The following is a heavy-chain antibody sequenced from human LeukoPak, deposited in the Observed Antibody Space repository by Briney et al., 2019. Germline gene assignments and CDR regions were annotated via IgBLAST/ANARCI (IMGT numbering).Heavy chain of an antibody. V-gene: IGHV3-66*04. CDR3: ARHKARDIGAWYEAFDI. D-gene: IGHD6-19*01. Sequence: ETLSLTCGVSGGSITTTNYWSWVRQAPGKGLEWVSVIFRGGNTYYADSVKGRFTISRDNAKNTLYLQMNSLRAEDTAVYYCARHKARDIGAWYEAFDIWGQGTMVTVSS. J-gene: IGHJ3*02. CDR1: GGSITTTNY. CDR2: IFRGGNT.